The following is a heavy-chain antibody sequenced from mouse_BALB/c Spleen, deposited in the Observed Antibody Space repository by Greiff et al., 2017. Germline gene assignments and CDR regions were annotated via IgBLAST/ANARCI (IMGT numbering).Heavy chain of an antibody. CDR2: INSNGGST. CDR3: ARGREYYFDY. V-gene: IGHV5-6-3*01. Sequence: EVQRVESGGGLVQPGGSLKLSCAASGFTFSSYGMSWVRQTPDKRLELVATINSNGGSTYYPDSVKGRFTISRDNAKNTLYLQMSSLKSEDTAMYYCARGREYYFDYWGQGTTLTVSS. CDR1: GFTFSSYG. J-gene: IGHJ2*01.